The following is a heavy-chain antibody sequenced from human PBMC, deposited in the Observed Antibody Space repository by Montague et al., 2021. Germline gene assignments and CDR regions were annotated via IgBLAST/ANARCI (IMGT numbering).Heavy chain of an antibody. Sequence: NDYAISVKSRIIINPDTSKNQFSLQLNSETPEDTAVYYCASFAVSGTTADYWGQGILVTVSS. J-gene: IGHJ4*02. V-gene: IGHV6-1*01. CDR3: ASFAVSGTTADY. CDR2: N. D-gene: IGHD6-19*01.